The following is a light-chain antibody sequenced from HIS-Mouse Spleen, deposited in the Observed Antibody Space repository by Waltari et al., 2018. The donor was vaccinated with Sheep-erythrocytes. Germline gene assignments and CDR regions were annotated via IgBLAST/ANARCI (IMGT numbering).Light chain of an antibody. CDR1: SSDVGGYNY. V-gene: IGLV2-8*01. CDR2: EVS. J-gene: IGLJ2*01. Sequence: QSALTQPPSASGSPGQSVTIPCTGTSSDVGGYNYVSWYQQHPCNAPKLMIYEVSKRPPGVPDLFSGAKSGTTASLTVSGLQAEDAADYYCSSDAGSNNVVFGGGTKLTVL. CDR3: SSDAGSNNVV.